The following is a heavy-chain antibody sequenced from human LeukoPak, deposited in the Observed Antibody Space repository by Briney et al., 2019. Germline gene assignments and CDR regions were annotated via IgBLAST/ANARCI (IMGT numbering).Heavy chain of an antibody. CDR2: IIPIFGTA. Sequence: ASVKVSCKASGCTFSSYAISWVRQAPGQGLEWMGGIIPIFGTANYAQKFQGRVTITADESTSTAYMELSSLRSEDTAVYYCARVRDYYDILTGYHNHYGMDVWGKGTTVTVSS. D-gene: IGHD3-9*01. J-gene: IGHJ6*04. V-gene: IGHV1-69*01. CDR3: ARVRDYYDILTGYHNHYGMDV. CDR1: GCTFSSYA.